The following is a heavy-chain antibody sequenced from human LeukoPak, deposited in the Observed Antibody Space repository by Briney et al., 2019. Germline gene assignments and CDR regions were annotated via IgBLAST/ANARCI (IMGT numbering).Heavy chain of an antibody. CDR1: TFALRNYW. CDR2: ITSEGISS. V-gene: IGHV3-74*03. D-gene: IGHD2-8*01. CDR3: AKDRCSNGVGCYYYYIDV. J-gene: IGHJ6*03. Sequence: GGSLRLSCTGSTFALRNYWIHWVRQVPGKGLEWISRITSEGISSSYADSVKGRFTISRDNSKNTLYLQMNSLRAEDTAVYYCAKDRCSNGVGCYYYYIDVWGKGTTVTISS.